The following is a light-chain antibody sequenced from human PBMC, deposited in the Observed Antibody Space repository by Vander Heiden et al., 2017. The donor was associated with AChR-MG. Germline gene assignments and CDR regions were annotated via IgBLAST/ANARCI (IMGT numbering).Light chain of an antibody. CDR1: QRSSTF. Sequence: DIQMTQSPSSLSASVGDRVSITCRASQRSSTFLNWYQQKPGKAPKLLIYAVSNLQSGVPSRFSGSGSGTDFTLTISSLQPEDFATYYCQQSCSTPPYTFGQGTKLEIK. V-gene: IGKV1-39*01. CDR3: QQSCSTPPYT. J-gene: IGKJ2*01. CDR2: AVS.